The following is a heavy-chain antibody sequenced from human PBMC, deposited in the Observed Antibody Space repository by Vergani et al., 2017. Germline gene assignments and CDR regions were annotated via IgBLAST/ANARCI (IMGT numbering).Heavy chain of an antibody. V-gene: IGHV3-9*01. CDR3: VKDNDYDADGPFDL. CDR1: GFTFQAFA. D-gene: IGHD3-16*01. Sequence: VEAGGGLVQPGGSLRLSCTASGFTFQAFAFHWVRQVSGRGLEWVSGIDRNYGVKNGNSFEGRFSISRDNAKKAVFLQMNNLRHGDTALYFCVKDNDYDADGPFDLWGRGTLVTVSS. CDR2: IDRNYGVK. J-gene: IGHJ2*01.